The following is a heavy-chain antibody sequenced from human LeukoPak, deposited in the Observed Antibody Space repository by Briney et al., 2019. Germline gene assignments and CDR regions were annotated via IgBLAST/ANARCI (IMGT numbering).Heavy chain of an antibody. CDR2: IYYSGST. D-gene: IGHD2-15*01. CDR1: GGSISSYY. J-gene: IGHJ6*02. V-gene: IGHV4-59*01. Sequence: KPSETLSLTCTVSGGSISSYYWSWIRHPPGKGLEWIGYIYYSGSTNYNPSLRSRVTISVDTSKNQFSLKLSSVTAADTAVYYCARSSRYCSGGSCVYYYYGMDVWGQGTTVTVSS. CDR3: ARSSRYCSGGSCVYYYYGMDV.